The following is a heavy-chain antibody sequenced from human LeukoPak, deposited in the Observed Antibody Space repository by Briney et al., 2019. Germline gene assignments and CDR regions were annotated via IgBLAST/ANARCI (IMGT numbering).Heavy chain of an antibody. CDR3: ARMEDGSSSLNY. CDR1: GFTFSSYA. D-gene: IGHD6-6*01. Sequence: GGSLRLSCAASGFTFSSYAMHWVRQAPGKGLEYVSAISSNGGSTYYANSVKGRFTISRDNSENTLYLQMGSLRAEDMAVYYCARMEDGSSSLNYWGQGTLVTVSS. CDR2: ISSNGGST. V-gene: IGHV3-64*01. J-gene: IGHJ4*02.